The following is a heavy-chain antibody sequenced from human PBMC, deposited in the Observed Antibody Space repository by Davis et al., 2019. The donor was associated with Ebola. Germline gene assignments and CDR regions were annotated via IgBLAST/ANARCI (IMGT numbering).Heavy chain of an antibody. CDR1: GFTFSNSA. D-gene: IGHD4-23*01. CDR3: VKGQGAYLNSIFDS. Sequence: PGGSLRLSCSASGFTFSNSAMHWVRQAPGKGLEFISVIISNGASTFYAHSVQGRFTVSRDNVQNTLFLQMSSLRPEDTATYYCVKGQGAYLNSIFDSWGQGTQVTVSS. CDR2: IISNGAST. J-gene: IGHJ4*02. V-gene: IGHV3-64D*08.